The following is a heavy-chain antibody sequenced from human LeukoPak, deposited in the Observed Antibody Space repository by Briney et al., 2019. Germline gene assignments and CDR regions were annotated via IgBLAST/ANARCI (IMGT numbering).Heavy chain of an antibody. Sequence: SETLSLTCTVSGASVTTYYWSWIRQPPGKGLEWIGYISDSGSTDYIPSLKSRATISVDTSKNQFSLKLSSVTAADTAVYYCGTADRAHRERYGMDVWGQGTTVTLSS. CDR2: ISDSGST. D-gene: IGHD3-22*01. V-gene: IGHV4-4*09. J-gene: IGHJ6*02. CDR3: GTADRAHRERYGMDV. CDR1: GASVTTYY.